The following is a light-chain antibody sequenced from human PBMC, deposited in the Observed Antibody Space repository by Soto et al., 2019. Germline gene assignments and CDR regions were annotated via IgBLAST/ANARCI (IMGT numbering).Light chain of an antibody. V-gene: IGKV3-20*01. CDR1: SSVHWH. J-gene: IGKJ3*01. Sequence: EIVLTQSPGTLSLSPGERATLTCRSTSSVHWHLAWYHVRPGQSPRLLISGSSVRANGVPERFSGGGAGTQFTLTIDGVQPEDVGVYYCQQYLQWQFTFGQGTKVDIK. CDR2: GSS. CDR3: QQYLQWQFT.